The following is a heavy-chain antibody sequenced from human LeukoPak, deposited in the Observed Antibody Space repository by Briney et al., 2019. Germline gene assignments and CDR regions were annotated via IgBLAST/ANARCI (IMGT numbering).Heavy chain of an antibody. D-gene: IGHD6-19*01. CDR1: GGSISSSSYY. Sequence: SETLSLTCTVSGGSISSSSYYWGWIRQPPGKGLEWIGSIYYSGSTYYNPSLKSRVTISVDTSKNQFSLKLSSVTAADTALYYCARHSYSSGWYSDYWGQGTLVTVSS. J-gene: IGHJ4*02. CDR2: IYYSGST. V-gene: IGHV4-39*01. CDR3: ARHSYSSGWYSDY.